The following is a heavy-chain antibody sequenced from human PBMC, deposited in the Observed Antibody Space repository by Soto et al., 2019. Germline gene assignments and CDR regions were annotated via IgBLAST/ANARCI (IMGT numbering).Heavy chain of an antibody. CDR1: GFIVSSNY. CDR2: IDSGGST. D-gene: IGHD1-26*01. J-gene: IGHJ4*02. Sequence: FLRLSCAASGFIVSSNYMNWIRQTPGKGLEWVSMIDSGGSTYYADSVKGRFTISRDNSKNTLYLQMASLRAEDTAVYFWARSGTYAPTLFDYWGEGTLVTVSS. CDR3: ARSGTYAPTLFDY. V-gene: IGHV3-53*01.